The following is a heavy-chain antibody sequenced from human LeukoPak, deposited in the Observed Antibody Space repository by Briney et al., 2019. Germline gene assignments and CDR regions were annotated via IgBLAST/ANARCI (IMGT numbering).Heavy chain of an antibody. Sequence: SQTLSLTCTVSGGSISSGSYYWSWIRQPARKGLEWIGRIYTSGSTNYNPSLKSRVTISVDTSKNQFSLKLSSVTAADTAVYYCARSRYSSGSVDYWGQGTLVTVSS. V-gene: IGHV4-61*02. CDR1: GGSISSGSYY. CDR2: IYTSGST. CDR3: ARSRYSSGSVDY. D-gene: IGHD6-19*01. J-gene: IGHJ4*02.